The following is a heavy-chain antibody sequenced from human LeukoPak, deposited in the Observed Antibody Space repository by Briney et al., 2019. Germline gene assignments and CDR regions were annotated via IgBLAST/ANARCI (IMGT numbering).Heavy chain of an antibody. CDR1: GGSISRYY. CDR3: ARLDDREKFDS. CDR2: TYTSVTT. V-gene: IGHV4-4*09. D-gene: IGHD3-22*01. Sequence: SETLSLTCTVSGGSISRYYWSWIRQPLGKGLEWIGFTYTSVTTKYNLSLQSRVTISVDTSKSQLSLKVSSVTASDTAVYYCARLDDREKFDSWGQGTLVTVSS. J-gene: IGHJ4*02.